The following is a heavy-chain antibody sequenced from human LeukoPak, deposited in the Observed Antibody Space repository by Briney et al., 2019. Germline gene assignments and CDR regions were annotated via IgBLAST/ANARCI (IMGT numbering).Heavy chain of an antibody. D-gene: IGHD5-18*01. J-gene: IGHJ5*02. CDR1: GYTFTGYY. CDR2: INPNSGGT. V-gene: IGHV1-2*02. Sequence: AASVKVSCKASGYTFTGYYMHWVRQAPGQGLEWMGWINPNSGGTNYAQKFQGRVTMTRDTSISTAYMELSRLRSDDTAVYYCARMLTDPGYSYGYRFDPWGQGTLVTVSS. CDR3: ARMLTDPGYSYGYRFDP.